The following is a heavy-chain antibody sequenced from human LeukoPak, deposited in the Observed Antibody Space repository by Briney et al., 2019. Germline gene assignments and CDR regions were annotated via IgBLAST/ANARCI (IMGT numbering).Heavy chain of an antibody. CDR2: IYTSGGA. V-gene: IGHV4-4*07. J-gene: IGHJ5*02. CDR3: ARGHYYDFWSGYYQGWFDP. Sequence: SETLSLTCTVSGGSISAYYWNWIRQPAGKGLEWIGRIYTSGGANYNPSLKSRVTMSVDTSKNQFSLRLSSVTAAGTAVYYCARGHYYDFWSGYYQGWFDPWGQGTLVTVSS. CDR1: GGSISAYY. D-gene: IGHD3-3*01.